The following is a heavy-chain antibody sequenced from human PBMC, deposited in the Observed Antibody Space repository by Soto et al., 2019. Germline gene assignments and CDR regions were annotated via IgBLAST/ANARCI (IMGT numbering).Heavy chain of an antibody. CDR3: AKDRPSGSRPYYYGMDV. CDR2: ISYDGSNK. Sequence: QVQLVESGGGVVQPGRSLRLSCAASGFTFSSYGMHWVRQAPGKGREWVAVISYDGSNKYYADSVKGRFTISRDNSKNTLYLQMNSLRAEDTAVYYCAKDRPSGSRPYYYGMDVWGQGTTVTVSS. V-gene: IGHV3-30*18. J-gene: IGHJ6*02. D-gene: IGHD1-26*01. CDR1: GFTFSSYG.